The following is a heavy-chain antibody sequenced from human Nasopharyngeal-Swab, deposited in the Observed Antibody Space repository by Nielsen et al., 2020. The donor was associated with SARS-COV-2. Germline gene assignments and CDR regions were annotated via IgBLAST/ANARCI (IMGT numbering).Heavy chain of an antibody. CDR2: IYSDGST. V-gene: IGHV3-66*01. CDR1: GFTFSDHW. J-gene: IGHJ4*02. CDR3: ARTTVAAAGPYFDY. Sequence: GGSLRLSCVVSGFTFSDHWLNWVRQAPGKGLEWVSVIYSDGSTYYADSVKGRFTISRDNSKNTLYLQMNSLRAEDTAVYYCARTTVAAAGPYFDYWGQGTLVTVSS. D-gene: IGHD6-13*01.